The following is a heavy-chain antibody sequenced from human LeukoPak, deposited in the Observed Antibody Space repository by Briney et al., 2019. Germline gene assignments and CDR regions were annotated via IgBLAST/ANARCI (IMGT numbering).Heavy chain of an antibody. Sequence: PSETLSLTCTVSGGSISSGGYYWSWIRQPAGKGLEWIGHISTRGSANYNPSLKSRVTMSVDTSKNQFSLKLSSVTAADTAVYYCARDNYDILTGYYVDYWGQGTLVTVSS. J-gene: IGHJ4*02. CDR3: ARDNYDILTGYYVDY. CDR2: ISTRGSA. D-gene: IGHD3-9*01. CDR1: GGSISSGGYY. V-gene: IGHV4-61*09.